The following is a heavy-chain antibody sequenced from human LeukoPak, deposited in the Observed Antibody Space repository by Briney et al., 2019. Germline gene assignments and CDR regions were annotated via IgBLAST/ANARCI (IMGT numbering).Heavy chain of an antibody. Sequence: SQTLSLTCAISGDSVSSNSAAWNWLRQSPSRGLEWLGRTYYRSKWYNDYAVSVKSRITINPDTSKNQFSLQLNSVTPEDTAVYYCARVSDPYDNSYFDYWGQGTLVTVSS. V-gene: IGHV6-1*01. CDR3: ARVSDPYDNSYFDY. D-gene: IGHD3-22*01. CDR2: TYYRSKWYN. J-gene: IGHJ4*02. CDR1: GDSVSSNSAA.